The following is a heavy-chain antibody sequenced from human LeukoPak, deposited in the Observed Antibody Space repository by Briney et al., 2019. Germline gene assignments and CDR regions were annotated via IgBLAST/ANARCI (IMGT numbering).Heavy chain of an antibody. J-gene: IGHJ4*02. D-gene: IGHD6-19*01. Sequence: ASVKVSCKASGYTFTSYGISWVRQAPGQGLEWMGWINPNSGGTNYAQKFQGRVTMTRDTSISTAYMELSRLRSDDTAVYYCARATIGWRYYFDYWGQGTLVTVSS. CDR1: GYTFTSYG. V-gene: IGHV1-2*02. CDR3: ARATIGWRYYFDY. CDR2: INPNSGGT.